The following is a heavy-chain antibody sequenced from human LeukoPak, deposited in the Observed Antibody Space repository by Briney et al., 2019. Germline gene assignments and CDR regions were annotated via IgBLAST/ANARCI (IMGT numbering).Heavy chain of an antibody. CDR1: GFTFDDYG. Sequence: GGSLRLSCAASGFTFDDYGMSWVRPAPGKGLEWVSGINWNGGSTGYADSVKGRFTISRDNAKNSLYLQMNSLRAEDTALYHCARGDRRPLYYYGMDVWGQGTTVTVSS. V-gene: IGHV3-20*01. CDR3: ARGDRRPLYYYGMDV. J-gene: IGHJ6*02. CDR2: INWNGGST.